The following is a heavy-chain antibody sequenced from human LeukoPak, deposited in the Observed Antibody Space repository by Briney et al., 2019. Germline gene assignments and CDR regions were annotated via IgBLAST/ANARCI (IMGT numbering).Heavy chain of an antibody. Sequence: GGSPRLSCAASGFTFSNYWMSWVRQAPGKGLEWVANIKQDGSEKYYVDSVKGRFTISRDNAKNSLYLQMNSLRAEDTAVYYCARGALRWFDYWGQGTLVTVSS. CDR3: ARGALRWFDY. CDR2: IKQDGSEK. D-gene: IGHD4-17*01. CDR1: GFTFSNYW. J-gene: IGHJ5*01. V-gene: IGHV3-7*01.